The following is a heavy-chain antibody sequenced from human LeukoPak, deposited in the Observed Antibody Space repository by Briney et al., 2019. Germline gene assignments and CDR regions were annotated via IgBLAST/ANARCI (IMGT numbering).Heavy chain of an antibody. CDR3: AGGSMVRGVIISDY. CDR1: GGSFSGYY. J-gene: IGHJ4*02. Sequence: PSETLSLTCAVYGGSFSGYYWSWIRQPPGKGLEWIGYIYYSGSTNYNPSLKSRVTISVDTSKNQFSLKLSSVTAADTAVYYCAGGSMVRGVIISDYWGQGTLVTVSS. V-gene: IGHV4-59*08. D-gene: IGHD3-10*01. CDR2: IYYSGST.